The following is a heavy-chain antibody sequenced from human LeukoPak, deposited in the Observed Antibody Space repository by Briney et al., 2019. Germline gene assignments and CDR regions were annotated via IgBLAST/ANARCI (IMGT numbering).Heavy chain of an antibody. V-gene: IGHV4-59*01. Sequence: SETLSLTCTVSGGSISSYYWSWIRQPPGKGLEWIGYIYYTGNSNYNPSLKSRVTISLDTSKNQFSLNLSPLTAADTAVYYCARGKHGYKTSFDYWGQGTLVTVSS. CDR2: IYYTGNS. CDR3: ARGKHGYKTSFDY. D-gene: IGHD5-24*01. CDR1: GGSISSYY. J-gene: IGHJ4*02.